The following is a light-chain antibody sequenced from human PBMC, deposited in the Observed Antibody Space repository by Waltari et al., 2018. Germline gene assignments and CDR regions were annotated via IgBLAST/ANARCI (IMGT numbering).Light chain of an antibody. J-gene: IGLJ2*01. Sequence: SSELTQDPAVSVAMGQTVRTTCQGDSPRSYYASRYQQRPGQAPILVIYDKNNRPSGVPDRFSGSSSHNTGSLTITGAQAEDEASYYCHSRDASGVAGSFGGGTKLTVL. CDR3: HSRDASGVAGS. CDR1: SPRSYY. CDR2: DKN. V-gene: IGLV3-19*01.